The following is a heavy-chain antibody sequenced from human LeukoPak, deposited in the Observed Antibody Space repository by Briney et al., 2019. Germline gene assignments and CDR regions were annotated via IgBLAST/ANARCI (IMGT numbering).Heavy chain of an antibody. CDR1: GFTVSSNY. CDR3: ARRSTVTAGAY. J-gene: IGHJ4*02. CDR2: IYSGGST. Sequence: GGSLRLSCAASGFTVSSNYMSWVRQAPGKGLEWVSVIYSGGSTYYADSVKGRFTISRDNSKNTLHLQMNSLRAEDTAVYYCARRSTVTAGAYWGQGTLVTVSS. D-gene: IGHD4-17*01. V-gene: IGHV3-53*01.